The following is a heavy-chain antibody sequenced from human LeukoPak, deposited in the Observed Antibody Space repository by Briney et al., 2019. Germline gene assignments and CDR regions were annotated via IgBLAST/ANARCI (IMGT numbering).Heavy chain of an antibody. CDR2: IYTSGST. Sequence: SETLSLTCTVSGGSISSRSYYWSWIRQPAGTGLEWIGRIYTSGSTNYNPSLKSRVTISVDRSKNQFSLQLSSVTAADTAVYYCARTYCGGDCRGYYYHYYMDVWGKGTTVTISS. CDR3: ARTYCGGDCRGYYYHYYMDV. V-gene: IGHV4-61*02. J-gene: IGHJ6*03. D-gene: IGHD2-21*02. CDR1: GGSISSRSYY.